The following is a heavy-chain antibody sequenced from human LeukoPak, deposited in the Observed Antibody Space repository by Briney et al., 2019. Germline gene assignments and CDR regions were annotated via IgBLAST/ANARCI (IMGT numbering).Heavy chain of an antibody. V-gene: IGHV3-30*03. CDR2: ISYDGSKT. CDR3: ARGEFYYYDY. D-gene: IGHD3-10*01. CDR1: GFTFSHYG. Sequence: GGSLRLSCAASGFTFSHYGMHWVRQAPGKGLEWLTIISYDGSKTYYADSVKGRFTISRDNAKNSLYLQVDSLSAEDTAVYYCARGEFYYYDYWGQGTLVTVSS. J-gene: IGHJ4*02.